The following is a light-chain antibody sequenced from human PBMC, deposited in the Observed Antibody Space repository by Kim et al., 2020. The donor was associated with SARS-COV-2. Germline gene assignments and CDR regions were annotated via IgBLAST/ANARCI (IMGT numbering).Light chain of an antibody. V-gene: IGKV3-20*01. Sequence: ERATLSRRARQDVSRSYLAWYQQKPGRAPRLLIYGASSRATGIPDRFSGRGSGTDFTLTNSRLGPEGFAVFYFQQYGSSPPYTFGQGTKLEI. J-gene: IGKJ2*01. CDR3: QQYGSSPPYT. CDR2: GAS. CDR1: QDVSRSY.